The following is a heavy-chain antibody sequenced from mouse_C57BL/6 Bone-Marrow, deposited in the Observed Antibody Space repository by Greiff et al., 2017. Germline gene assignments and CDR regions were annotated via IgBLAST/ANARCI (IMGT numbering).Heavy chain of an antibody. CDR1: GYTFTSYG. CDR2: IFPRSGNT. V-gene: IGHV1-81*01. Sequence: QVQLQQSGAELARPGASVKLSCKASGYTFTSYGISWVKQRTGQGLEWIGEIFPRSGNTNYNEKFKGKATLPADKSSSTAYMELSSLTSEDSAVYFCARLLLSDGPCCYAMDYWGQGTSVTVSS. J-gene: IGHJ4*01. CDR3: ARLLLSDGPCCYAMDY. D-gene: IGHD1-1*01.